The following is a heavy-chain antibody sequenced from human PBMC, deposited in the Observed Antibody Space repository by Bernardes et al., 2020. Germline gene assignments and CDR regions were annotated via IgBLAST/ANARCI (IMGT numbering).Heavy chain of an antibody. D-gene: IGHD2-2*01. CDR3: ARLGGYCSTSSCYGWFDS. Sequence: GGSLRLSCAASGFTFSEYWMTWVRQAPGKGLEWVANIKKDGPEQYYVDSVKGRFTISRDNAKNSVYLQMNSLRAEDTAMYYCARLGGYCSTSSCYGWFDSWGQGTLVTVSS. CDR2: IKKDGPEQ. J-gene: IGHJ5*01. CDR1: GFTFSEYW. V-gene: IGHV3-7*01.